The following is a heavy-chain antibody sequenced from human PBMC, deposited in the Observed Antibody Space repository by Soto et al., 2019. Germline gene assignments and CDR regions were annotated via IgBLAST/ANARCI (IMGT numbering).Heavy chain of an antibody. Sequence: GGSLRLCCAASGFTFRTYCMHWVRQAPGKGLEWVAVIWSDGSNTYYGDSVKGRFTISRDNSMNTLHLEMNSLRAEDTAVYYCARDPMNGGDYFHHYSGMDVWGRGTTVTVSS. V-gene: IGHV3-33*01. CDR3: ARDPMNGGDYFHHYSGMDV. CDR2: IWSDGSNT. J-gene: IGHJ6*02. CDR1: GFTFRTYC. D-gene: IGHD4-17*01.